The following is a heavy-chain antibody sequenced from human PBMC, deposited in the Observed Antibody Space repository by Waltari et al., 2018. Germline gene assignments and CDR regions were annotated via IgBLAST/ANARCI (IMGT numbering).Heavy chain of an antibody. J-gene: IGHJ5*02. CDR1: GGTVSSHA. CDR2: IIPIFGTA. CDR3: ATFGMGWFDP. Sequence: AQLVPPGAGVKKLGPSVKVTRQTSGGTVSSHAATGLRQAPGQRLEWMGGIIPIFGTANYAQKFQGRVTITADESTSTAYMELSSLRSEDTAVYYCATFGMGWFDPWGQGTLVTVSS. D-gene: IGHD1-20*01. V-gene: IGHV1-69*01.